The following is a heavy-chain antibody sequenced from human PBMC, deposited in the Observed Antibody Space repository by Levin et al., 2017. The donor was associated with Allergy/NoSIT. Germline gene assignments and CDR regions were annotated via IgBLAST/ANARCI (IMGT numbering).Heavy chain of an antibody. V-gene: IGHV3-33*01. D-gene: IGHD6-19*01. J-gene: IGHJ6*03. CDR1: GFTFSSYA. CDR3: ARGSGHYYYYMDV. CDR2: IWYDGSRK. Sequence: SCIVSGFTFSSYAMHWVRQAPGKGLEWVAVIWYDGSRKYYTDSVKGRFTISRDNSNNKMYLQMNNLGAEDMAVYYCARGSGHYYYYMDVWGKGTTVTVSS.